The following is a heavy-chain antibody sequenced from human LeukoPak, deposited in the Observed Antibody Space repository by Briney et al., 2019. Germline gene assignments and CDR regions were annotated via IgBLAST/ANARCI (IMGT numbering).Heavy chain of an antibody. CDR3: ARTIRYYGSGSYYQTNFDY. D-gene: IGHD3-10*01. CDR1: GYTFTSYD. Sequence: ASVKVSCKASGYTFTSYDINWVRQATGQGLEWMGWMNPNSGNTGYAQKFQGRVTMTRNTSISTAYMELSSLRSEDTAVYYCARTIRYYGSGSYYQTNFDYWGQGTLVTVSS. J-gene: IGHJ4*02. V-gene: IGHV1-8*01. CDR2: MNPNSGNT.